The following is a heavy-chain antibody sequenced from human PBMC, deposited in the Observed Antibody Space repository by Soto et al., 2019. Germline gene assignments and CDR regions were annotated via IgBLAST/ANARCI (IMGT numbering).Heavy chain of an antibody. V-gene: IGHV4-4*02. Sequence: TLSLTCAVSGGSISSSNWWSWVRQPPGKGLEWIGEIYHSGSTNYNPSLKSRVTISVDKSKNQFSLKLSSVTAADTAVYYCARTRFGYYDSSGYLNWFDPWGQGTLVTVSS. CDR1: GGSISSSNW. CDR2: IYHSGST. CDR3: ARTRFGYYDSSGYLNWFDP. J-gene: IGHJ5*02. D-gene: IGHD3-22*01.